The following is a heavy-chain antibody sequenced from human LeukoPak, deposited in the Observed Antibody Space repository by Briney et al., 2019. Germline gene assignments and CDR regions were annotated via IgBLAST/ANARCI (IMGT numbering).Heavy chain of an antibody. D-gene: IGHD5-24*01. V-gene: IGHV1-2*02. Sequence: ASVKVSCKASGYNFTDFYIHWVRQAPGQGLEWMGWINPTTGGTNYAHKFQGRISVTRATSISTTYLDVTGLRPDDTAVFYCARDRRWLQTSRFSFAYWGQGTLVTVSS. CDR2: INPTTGGT. J-gene: IGHJ4*02. CDR1: GYNFTDFY. CDR3: ARDRRWLQTSRFSFAY.